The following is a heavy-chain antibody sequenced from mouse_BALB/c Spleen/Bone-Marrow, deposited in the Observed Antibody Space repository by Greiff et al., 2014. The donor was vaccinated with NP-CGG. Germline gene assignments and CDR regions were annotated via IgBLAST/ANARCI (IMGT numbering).Heavy chain of an antibody. D-gene: IGHD3-2*01. CDR2: INPSTGYT. Sequence: VQRVESGAELAEPGASVKMSCKASGYTFTSYWMHWVKQRPGQGLEWIGYINPSTGYTEHNQRFKDKATLTADKSSSTAYMQLSSLTSEDSAVYYCARRGDSSGYPFAYWGQGTLVTVSA. V-gene: IGHV1-7*01. CDR3: ARRGDSSGYPFAY. CDR1: GYTFTSYW. J-gene: IGHJ3*01.